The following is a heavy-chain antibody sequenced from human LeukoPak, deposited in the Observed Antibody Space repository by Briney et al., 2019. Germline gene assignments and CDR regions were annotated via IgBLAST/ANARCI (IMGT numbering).Heavy chain of an antibody. Sequence: SVKVSCKASGGTFSSYAISWVRQAPGQGLEWMGGIIPIFGTANYAQKFQGRVTITADESTSTAYMELSSLRSEDTAVYYCSLSQGRVYYYYYYGMDVWGQGTTVTVSS. J-gene: IGHJ6*02. CDR2: IIPIFGTA. CDR3: SLSQGRVYYYYYYGMDV. V-gene: IGHV1-69*13. CDR1: GGTFSSYA.